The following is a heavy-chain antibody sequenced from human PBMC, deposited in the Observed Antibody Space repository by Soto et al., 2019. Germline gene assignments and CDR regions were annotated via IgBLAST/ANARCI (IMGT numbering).Heavy chain of an antibody. J-gene: IGHJ4*02. CDR2: MNPDSGNT. CDR1: GYSFTNYD. CDR3: AKTYCNSATCYSGIFDS. V-gene: IGHV1-8*01. D-gene: IGHD2-2*01. Sequence: ASVKVSCKASGYSFTNYDVNWVRQATGQGREGMGWMNPDSGNTGYAQKFQGRVTMTRDTSISTAYMELTSLRSDDTAVYFCAKTYCNSATCYSGIFDSWGQGTLVTVSS.